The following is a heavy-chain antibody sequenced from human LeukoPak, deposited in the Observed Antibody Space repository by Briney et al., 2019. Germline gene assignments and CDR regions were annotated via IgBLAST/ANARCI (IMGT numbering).Heavy chain of an antibody. D-gene: IGHD1-26*01. CDR2: ISWNSGSI. J-gene: IGHJ6*03. CDR3: AKMGSRYYYYYYMDV. V-gene: IGHV3-9*01. CDR1: GFTFDDYA. Sequence: GGSLRLSCAASGFTFDDYAMHWVRQAPGKGLEWVSGISWNSGSIGYADSVKGRFTISRDNAKNSLYLQMNSLRAEDTALYYCAKMGSRYYYYYYMDVWGKGTTVTVSS.